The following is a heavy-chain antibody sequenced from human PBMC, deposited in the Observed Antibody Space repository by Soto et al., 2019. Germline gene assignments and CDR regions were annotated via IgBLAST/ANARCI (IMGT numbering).Heavy chain of an antibody. CDR3: AKRSPYSSGWYSPIFDY. V-gene: IGHV3-23*01. J-gene: IGHJ4*02. Sequence: GSLRLSCAASGFSFSDYAMSWVRQARGKGLGWVSVISGSGGSTHYADSVRGRFTVSRDNSKTSLSLRMHSLRDEDTAVYFCAKRSPYSSGWYSPIFDYWGQGALVTVSS. D-gene: IGHD6-13*01. CDR1: GFSFSDYA. CDR2: ISGSGGST.